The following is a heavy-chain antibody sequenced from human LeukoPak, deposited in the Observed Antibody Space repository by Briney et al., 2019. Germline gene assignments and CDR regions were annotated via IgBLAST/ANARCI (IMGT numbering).Heavy chain of an antibody. CDR3: TRHRSGSSSTNWFDP. Sequence: QPGGSLRLSCAASGFTFSGSAMHWVRQASGKGLEWVGRIRSKANRYATAYAASVKGRFTISRDDSKNTAYLQMNSLKTEDTAVYYCTRHRSGSSSTNWFDPWGQGTLVTVSS. CDR1: GFTFSGSA. D-gene: IGHD1-26*01. J-gene: IGHJ5*02. V-gene: IGHV3-73*01. CDR2: IRSKANRYAT.